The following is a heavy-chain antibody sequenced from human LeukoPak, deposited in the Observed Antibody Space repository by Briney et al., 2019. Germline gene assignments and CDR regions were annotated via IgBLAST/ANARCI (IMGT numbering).Heavy chain of an antibody. CDR3: ARGSGGYLGWFDP. J-gene: IGHJ5*02. Sequence: GGSLRLSCAASGFTFSDFYMSWIRQDPGKGLEWGSFIRSIKNYTNYADSVKGRFTISRDNAKNTLYLQMSSLRAEDTAVYYCARGSGGYLGWFDPWGQGTLVSVSS. CDR2: IRSIKNYT. V-gene: IGHV3-11*06. CDR1: GFTFSDFY. D-gene: IGHD5-12*01.